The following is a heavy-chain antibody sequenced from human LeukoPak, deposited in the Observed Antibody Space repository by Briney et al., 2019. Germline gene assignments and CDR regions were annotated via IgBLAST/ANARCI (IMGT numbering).Heavy chain of an antibody. J-gene: IGHJ4*02. Sequence: SETLSLTCAVYGGSFSGYYWSWIRQPPGKGLEWIGEINHSGSTNYNPSLKSRVTISVDTSKNQFSLKLSSVTAADTAVYYCARARYSSSWYYFDCWGQGTLVTVSS. D-gene: IGHD6-13*01. CDR2: INHSGST. V-gene: IGHV4-34*01. CDR1: GGSFSGYY. CDR3: ARARYSSSWYYFDC.